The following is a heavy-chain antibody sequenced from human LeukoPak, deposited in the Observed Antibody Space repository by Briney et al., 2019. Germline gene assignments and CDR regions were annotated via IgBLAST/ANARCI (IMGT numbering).Heavy chain of an antibody. J-gene: IGHJ3*02. CDR3: AAQRHLYGAFDI. CDR2: ISGRGDST. V-gene: IGHV3-23*01. D-gene: IGHD2-2*02. CDR1: GFTFYIYA. Sequence: PGGSLRLSCAASGFTFYIYAMSWVRQAPGKGLEWVSAISGRGDSTNYADSVKGRLTISRDNSKNTLYLQMNSLGAEDTAVYYCAAQRHLYGAFDIWGQGTMVTVSS.